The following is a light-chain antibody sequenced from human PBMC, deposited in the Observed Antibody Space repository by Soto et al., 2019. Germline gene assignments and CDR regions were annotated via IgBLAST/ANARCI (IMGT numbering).Light chain of an antibody. Sequence: QPVLTQSPSASASLGASVKLTCTLSSGHSSYAIAWHQQQPEKGPRYLMKLNSDGRHSKGDGIPDRFSGSSSGAERYLTLSSLQSEDEGDYYCQTWGTGIQGVFGGGTKLTVL. CDR3: QTWGTGIQGV. V-gene: IGLV4-69*01. CDR1: SGHSSYA. J-gene: IGLJ3*02. CDR2: LNSDGRH.